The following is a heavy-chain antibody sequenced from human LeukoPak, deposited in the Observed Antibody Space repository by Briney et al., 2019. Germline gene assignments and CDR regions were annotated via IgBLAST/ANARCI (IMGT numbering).Heavy chain of an antibody. Sequence: PGGSLRLSCADPTDSFSVYYMSSIRQAPGKGLEWVSYIISSGSTIYYADSVKGRFTISRDNAKNSLYLQMNSLRAEDTAVYYCATSTVKPERIHAFDIWGQGTMVTVSS. J-gene: IGHJ3*02. CDR3: ATSTVKPERIHAFDI. V-gene: IGHV3-11*01. D-gene: IGHD1-14*01. CDR1: TDSFSVYY. CDR2: IISSGSTI.